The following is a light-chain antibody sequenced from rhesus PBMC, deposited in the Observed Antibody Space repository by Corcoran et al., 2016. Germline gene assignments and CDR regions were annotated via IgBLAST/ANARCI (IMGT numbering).Light chain of an antibody. Sequence: QTVVTQEPSLTVSPGGTVTLTCVSRAGPVPSNANPNWFQQKRRQAPRGLLFNTHSKHSWTPARFSGSHVGGKAALPLSGAQPEAEAEYSCLLYYSAVLFVFGSRTTLTVL. CDR2: NTH. CDR1: AGPVPSNAN. V-gene: IGLV7-76*01. J-gene: IGLJ6*01. CDR3: LLYYSAVLFV.